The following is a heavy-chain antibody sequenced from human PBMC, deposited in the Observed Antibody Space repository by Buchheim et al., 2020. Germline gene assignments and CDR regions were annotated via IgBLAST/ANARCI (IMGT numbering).Heavy chain of an antibody. CDR2: ICSTGTP. V-gene: IGHV4-39*07. CDR1: GGSIDSRNYY. CDR3: ARDPYYYDNSGYKYFFDY. D-gene: IGHD3-22*01. J-gene: IGHJ4*02. Sequence: QLQLQESGPGLVKPSETLSLTCTVSGGSIDSRNYYWGWIRQPPGEGLEWIGTICSTGTPYYNPSLKSRVTISVDTSKNQFSLKLSSVTAADTAVYYCARDPYYYDNSGYKYFFDYWGQGIL.